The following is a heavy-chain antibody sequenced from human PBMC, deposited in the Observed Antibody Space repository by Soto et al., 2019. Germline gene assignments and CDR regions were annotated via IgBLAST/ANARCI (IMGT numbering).Heavy chain of an antibody. J-gene: IGHJ6*02. CDR1: GYTFTGYY. CDR3: ARGCTNGVCYSGMDV. CDR2: INPNSGGT. Sequence: QVQLVQSGAEVKKPGASVKVSCKASGYTFTGYYMHWVRQAPGQGLEWMGWINPNSGGTNYAQKFQGSVTMTRDTSISTAYMELSRLRSDDTAVYYCARGCTNGVCYSGMDVWGQGTTVTVSS. D-gene: IGHD2-8*01. V-gene: IGHV1-2*02.